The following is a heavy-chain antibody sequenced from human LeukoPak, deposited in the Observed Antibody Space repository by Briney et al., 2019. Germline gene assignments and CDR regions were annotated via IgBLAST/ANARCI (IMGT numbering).Heavy chain of an antibody. CDR3: AREGYHDILTGYPGGVDY. Sequence: PGGSLRLSCAASGFVFSSYAMHWVRQAPGKGLEWVAVVSYDGSNKHYADSVKGRFTISRDNSKNTLYLQMNNLRAEDTAVYYCAREGYHDILTGYPGGVDYWGQGTLVTVSS. V-gene: IGHV3-30*14. J-gene: IGHJ4*02. D-gene: IGHD3-9*01. CDR1: GFVFSSYA. CDR2: VSYDGSNK.